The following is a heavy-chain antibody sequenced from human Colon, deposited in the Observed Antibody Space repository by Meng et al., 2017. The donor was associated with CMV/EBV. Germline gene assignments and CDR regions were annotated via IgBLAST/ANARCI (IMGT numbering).Heavy chain of an antibody. CDR3: ARVGRNCGGDCYDY. D-gene: IGHD2-21*01. Sequence: GGFLRLSCAASGFNFDTFEMNWVRQAPGKGLEWVSFISFFGTGGNTISYADSVKGRFTISRDNAKSSLYLQMNGLRAEDTAIYYCARVGRNCGGDCYDYWGQGTLVTVSS. CDR2: ISFFGTGGNTI. J-gene: IGHJ4*02. V-gene: IGHV3-48*03. CDR1: GFNFDTFE.